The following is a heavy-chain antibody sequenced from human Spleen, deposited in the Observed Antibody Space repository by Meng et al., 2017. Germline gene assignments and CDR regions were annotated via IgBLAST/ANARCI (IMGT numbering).Heavy chain of an antibody. CDR1: GFTFSNAW. V-gene: IGHV3-15*01. J-gene: IGHJ4*01. CDR3: SGHVDY. CDR2: MKSNVDGGTV. Sequence: EVQLAESGGGLVQPGGSLRLSCAASGFTFSNAWMTWVRQAPGKGLEWIGRMKSNVDGGTVDYAAAVKGRFFISRDDSENTFYLQMNSLKTEDTAVYYCSGHVDYWGHGTLVTVSS.